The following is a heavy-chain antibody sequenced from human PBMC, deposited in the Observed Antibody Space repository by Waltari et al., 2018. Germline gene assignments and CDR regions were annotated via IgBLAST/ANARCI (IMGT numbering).Heavy chain of an antibody. CDR1: GTAISTTYW. J-gene: IGHJ5*02. CDR2: VRGSGKT. Sequence: QIQEAGPGLVKPAGTLTPICTVSGTAISTTYWWSWVLQTPGKGLEWIGQVRGSGKTNYIPSCASRVAISLATSTYHFALKVTSATVADTALYYCARDRGRGLYRDTWGQVILVT. V-gene: IGHV4-4*02. CDR3: ARDRGRGLYRDT. D-gene: IGHD5-12*01.